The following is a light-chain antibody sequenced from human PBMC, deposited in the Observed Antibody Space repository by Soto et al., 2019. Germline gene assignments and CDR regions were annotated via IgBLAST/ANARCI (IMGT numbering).Light chain of an antibody. CDR1: QGISNY. J-gene: IGKJ1*01. V-gene: IGKV1-27*01. CDR2: AAS. CDR3: QKYNSAPRT. Sequence: DIQMTQSPSSLSASVGDRVTITCVASQGISNYLAWYQQKPGKVPKLLIYAASTLQSGVPSRFSGSGSGTDFTLTISSLQPEDVATYYCQKYNSAPRTFGQGTKVDIK.